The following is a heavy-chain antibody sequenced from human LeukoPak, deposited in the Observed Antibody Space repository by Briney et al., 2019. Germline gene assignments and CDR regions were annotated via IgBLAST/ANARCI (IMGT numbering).Heavy chain of an antibody. CDR3: ARGTWPLYYFDY. V-gene: IGHV4-59*08. CDR1: GGSISRYY. J-gene: IGHJ4*02. Sequence: SETLSLTCTVSGGSISRYYWSWIRQPPGKGLEWIGYIYYSGSTNYNPSLKSRVTMSVDTSKNQFSLKLISVTAADTAVYYCARGTWPLYYFDYWGQGTLVTVSS. D-gene: IGHD1-1*01. CDR2: IYYSGST.